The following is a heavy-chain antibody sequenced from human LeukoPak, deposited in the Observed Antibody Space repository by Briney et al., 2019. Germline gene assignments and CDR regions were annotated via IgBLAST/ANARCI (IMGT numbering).Heavy chain of an antibody. J-gene: IGHJ4*02. Sequence: NASETLSLTCAVYGGSFSGYYWSWIRQPPGKGLEWIGEINHSGSTNYNPSLKSRVTISVDTSKNQFSLKLSSVTAADTAVYYCARGSSSSGVDYFDYWGQGTLVTVSS. CDR1: GGSFSGYY. CDR2: INHSGST. CDR3: ARGSSSSGVDYFDY. V-gene: IGHV4-34*01. D-gene: IGHD6-6*01.